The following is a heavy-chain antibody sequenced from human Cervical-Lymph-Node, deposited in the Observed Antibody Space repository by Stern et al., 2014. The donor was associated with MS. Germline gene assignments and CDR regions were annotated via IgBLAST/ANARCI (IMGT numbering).Heavy chain of an antibody. Sequence: VQLLESGGGVVQPGGSLRLTCTVSGFTFSSYGMHWVRQAPGKGLEWVSVITNDGSGTSYTESVKGRFTISRDKAKNTLYLEMHRLRLEDTAVYYYVKRGITEVRGVGLGDYWGPGTLVIVSS. J-gene: IGHJ4*02. V-gene: IGHV3-30*18. D-gene: IGHD3-10*01. CDR3: VKRGITEVRGVGLGDY. CDR2: ITNDGSGT. CDR1: GFTFSSYG.